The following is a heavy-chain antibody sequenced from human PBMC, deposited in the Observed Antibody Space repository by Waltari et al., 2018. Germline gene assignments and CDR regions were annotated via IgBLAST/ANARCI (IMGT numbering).Heavy chain of an antibody. D-gene: IGHD3-3*01. J-gene: IGHJ4*02. CDR3: AHNTIFGADFDY. CDR1: GFSLSTSGVG. V-gene: IGHV2-5*01. CDR2: IYWNDDK. Sequence: QITLKESGPTLVKPTQTLTLTCTFSGFSLSTSGVGVGWIRQPPGKALEWLALIYWNDDKRYSPSLKRRLTITKDTSKNQVVLTMTNMDPVDTATYYCAHNTIFGADFDYWGQGTLVTVSS.